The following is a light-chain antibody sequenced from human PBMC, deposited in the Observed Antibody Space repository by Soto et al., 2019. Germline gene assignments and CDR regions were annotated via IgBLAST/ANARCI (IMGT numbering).Light chain of an antibody. V-gene: IGKV3-15*01. CDR1: QSVGSN. J-gene: IGKJ1*01. CDR2: GAS. Sequence: EIVMTQSPATLSVSPGERATLSCRASQSVGSNLAWYQQKPGQAPRLLIYGASTRATGIPARFSGSGSGTEFTPTISSLKSEDFAIYFCQQYNNWPPDRTFGQGTKVEIK. CDR3: QQYNNWPPDRT.